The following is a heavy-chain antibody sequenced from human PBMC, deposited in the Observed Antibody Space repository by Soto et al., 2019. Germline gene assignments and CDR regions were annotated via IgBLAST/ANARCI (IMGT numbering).Heavy chain of an antibody. D-gene: IGHD4-4*01. Sequence: GGVLRLSCVASGFIFSSYGMYWVRQAPGKGLEWVGVIWYDGSNKYYGDSVKGRFTISRDNSKNTLYLQMSSLRAEDTAVYYCAREPYSNYVMDVWGQGTTVNVSS. CDR2: IWYDGSNK. V-gene: IGHV3-33*07. J-gene: IGHJ6*02. CDR3: AREPYSNYVMDV. CDR1: GFIFSSYG.